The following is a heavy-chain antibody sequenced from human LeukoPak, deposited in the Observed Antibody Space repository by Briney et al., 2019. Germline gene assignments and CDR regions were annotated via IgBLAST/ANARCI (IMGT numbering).Heavy chain of an antibody. CDR3: ARGPTYYYDSSGYSNAYY. D-gene: IGHD3-22*01. Sequence: GGSLRLSCAASGFTFSSYEMNWVRQAPGKGLEWVSYISSSGSTIYYADSVKGRFTISRDNAKNSLYLQMNSLRAEDTAVYYCARGPTYYYDSSGYSNAYYWGQEPWSPSPQ. V-gene: IGHV3-48*03. CDR2: ISSSGSTI. CDR1: GFTFSSYE. J-gene: IGHJ4*01.